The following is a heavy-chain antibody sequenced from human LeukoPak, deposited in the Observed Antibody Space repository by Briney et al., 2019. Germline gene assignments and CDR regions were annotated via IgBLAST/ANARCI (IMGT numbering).Heavy chain of an antibody. CDR3: ARQKAGNCFDP. V-gene: IGHV4-4*09. CDR1: GGSMSSDY. D-gene: IGHD6-19*01. J-gene: IGHJ5*02. CDR2: IYTSGSN. Sequence: SETLCLTCTVSGGSMSSDYWSWIRQPPGKRLEWIGYIYTSGSNHYNPSLKSRVTISGDTSKNQFSLKLSSVTAADTAVYYCARQKAGNCFDPWGQGTPVTVSS.